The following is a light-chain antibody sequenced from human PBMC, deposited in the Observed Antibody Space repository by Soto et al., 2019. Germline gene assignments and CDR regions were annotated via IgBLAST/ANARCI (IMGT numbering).Light chain of an antibody. CDR2: EVS. J-gene: IGLJ1*01. CDR1: SSDVGGYNY. V-gene: IGLV2-14*01. CDR3: SSYTSSSTV. Sequence: QSALTQPASVSGSPGQSITISCTGNSSDVGGYNYVSWYQQHPGKDPKLMIYEVSNRPSGVSNRFSGSKSGNTASLTISGLQAEDEADYYCSSYTSSSTVFGTGTKLTVL.